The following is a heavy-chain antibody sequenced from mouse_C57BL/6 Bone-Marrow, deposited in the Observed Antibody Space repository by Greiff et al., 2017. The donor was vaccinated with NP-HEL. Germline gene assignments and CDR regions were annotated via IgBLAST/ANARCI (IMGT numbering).Heavy chain of an antibody. CDR1: GYTFTSYG. CDR3: ARPPYYYGSRGDY. J-gene: IGHJ2*01. Sequence: VQLQQSGAELARPGASVKLSCKASGYTFTSYGISWVKQRTGPGLEWIGEIYPRSGNTYYNEKFKGKATLTADKSSSTAYMELRSLTSEDSAVDFCARPPYYYGSRGDYWGQGTTLTVSS. V-gene: IGHV1-81*01. D-gene: IGHD1-1*01. CDR2: IYPRSGNT.